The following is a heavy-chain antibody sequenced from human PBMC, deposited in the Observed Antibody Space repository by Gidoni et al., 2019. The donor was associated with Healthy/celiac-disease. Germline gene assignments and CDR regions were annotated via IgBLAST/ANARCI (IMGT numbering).Heavy chain of an antibody. J-gene: IGHJ5*02. CDR1: GGSFSGYY. Sequence: QVQLQQWGAGLLKPSETLSLTCAVYGGSFSGYYWSWIRQPPGKGLEWIGEIKHSGSTNYNPSLKSRVTISVDTSKNQFSLKLSSVTAADTAVYYCARGRAVVVAGPLSNWFDPWGQGTLVTVSS. V-gene: IGHV4-34*01. D-gene: IGHD2-15*01. CDR2: IKHSGST. CDR3: ARGRAVVVAGPLSNWFDP.